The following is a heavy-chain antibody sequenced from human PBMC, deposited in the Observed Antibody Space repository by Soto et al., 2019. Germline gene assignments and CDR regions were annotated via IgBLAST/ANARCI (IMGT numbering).Heavy chain of an antibody. V-gene: IGHV3-23*01. CDR3: AKKAGIISRYGLDV. CDR1: GFTFSSFA. J-gene: IGHJ6*02. Sequence: LRLSCAASGFTFSSFAMNWVRQAPGKGLEWVAVISGNATSTYHADSVKGRFTISRDNSKNTMYLQMNSLRAEDTAVYYCAKKAGIISRYGLDVWGQGTTVTVSS. CDR2: ISGNATST.